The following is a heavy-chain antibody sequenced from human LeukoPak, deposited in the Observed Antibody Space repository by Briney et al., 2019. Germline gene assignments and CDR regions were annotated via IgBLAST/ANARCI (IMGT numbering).Heavy chain of an antibody. D-gene: IGHD3-10*01. Sequence: SETLSLTCTVSGTSISSYYWTWIRQPPGKGLEWIGHISYSGSTSYNPSLKSRLTISVDTPKNQFSLRLSSVTAADTAVYYCATEVWSGHYWGQGTLVTVSS. CDR2: ISYSGST. V-gene: IGHV4-59*01. CDR1: GTSISSYY. CDR3: ATEVWSGHY. J-gene: IGHJ4*02.